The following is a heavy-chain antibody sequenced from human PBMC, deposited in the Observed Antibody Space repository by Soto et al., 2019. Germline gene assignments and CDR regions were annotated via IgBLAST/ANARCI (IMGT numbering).Heavy chain of an antibody. CDR1: GGPISSGGYY. V-gene: IGHV4-31*03. D-gene: IGHD3-16*02. CDR3: ARGGYPKPYYFDY. CDR2: IYYSGST. J-gene: IGHJ4*02. Sequence: SSETLSLTCTVSGGPISSGGYYWSWIRQHPGKGLEWIGYIYYSGSTYYNPSLKSRVTISVDTSKNQFSLKLSSVTAADTAVYYCARGGYPKPYYFDYWGQGTLVTVSS.